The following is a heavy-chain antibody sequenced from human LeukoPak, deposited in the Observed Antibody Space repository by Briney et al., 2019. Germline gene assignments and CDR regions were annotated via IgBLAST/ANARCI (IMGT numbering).Heavy chain of an antibody. CDR1: SGSFNYYY. J-gene: IGHJ6*02. Sequence: SETLSLTCAVYSGSFNYYYWSWIRQPPGKGLEWIGEINDSGSTNYNPSLKGRVTISVDTSRKRFSLKFASVTAADTAVYYCARGREISTGSRYYYYGMDVWGQGTTVTVSS. CDR3: ARGREISTGSRYYYYGMDV. V-gene: IGHV4-34*01. D-gene: IGHD3-9*01. CDR2: INDSGST.